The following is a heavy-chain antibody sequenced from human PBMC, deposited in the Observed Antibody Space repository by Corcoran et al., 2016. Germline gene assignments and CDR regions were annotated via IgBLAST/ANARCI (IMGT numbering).Heavy chain of an antibody. V-gene: IGHV1-69*01. J-gene: IGHJ6*02. Sequence: QVQLVQSGAEVKKPGSSVKVSCKASGGTFSSYAISWVRQAPGQGLEWMGGIIPIFGTANYAQKFQGRVTITADESTSTAYMELSSLRSEETAVYYCARDPTSKYSGYDSSNYYYYGMDVWGQGTTVTVSS. CDR3: ARDPTSKYSGYDSSNYYYYGMDV. CDR2: IIPIFGTA. CDR1: GGTFSSYA. D-gene: IGHD5-12*01.